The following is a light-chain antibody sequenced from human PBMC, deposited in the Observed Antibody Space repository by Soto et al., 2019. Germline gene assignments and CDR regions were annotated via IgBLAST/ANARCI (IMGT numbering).Light chain of an antibody. Sequence: DIQMTQSPFSLSASVGDRVTIICQASQDIDNKLSWYQHKPGKAPKLLIFEASNLQTGVPSRFSGSGSGTRFSFTISSLQPEDSETYFCQHYANLPLTFGGGTKVDIX. CDR1: QDIDNK. V-gene: IGKV1-33*01. J-gene: IGKJ4*01. CDR3: QHYANLPLT. CDR2: EAS.